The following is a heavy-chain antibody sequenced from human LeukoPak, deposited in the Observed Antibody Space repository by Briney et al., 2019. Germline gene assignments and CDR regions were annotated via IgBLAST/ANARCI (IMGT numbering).Heavy chain of an antibody. D-gene: IGHD3-22*01. CDR3: AKDTYYYDSSGCTFDY. CDR1: GFTFSSYA. J-gene: IGHJ4*02. CDR2: ISGSGGST. V-gene: IGHV3-23*01. Sequence: AGGSLRLSCAAPGFTFSSYAMSWVRQAPGKGLEWVSAISGSGGSTYYADSVKGRFTISRDNSKNTLYLQMNSLRAEDTAVYYCAKDTYYYDSSGCTFDYWGQGTLVTVSS.